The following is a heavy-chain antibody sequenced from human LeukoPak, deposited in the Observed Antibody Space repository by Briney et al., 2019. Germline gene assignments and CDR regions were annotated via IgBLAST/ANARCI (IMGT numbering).Heavy chain of an antibody. CDR2: INPNSGGT. J-gene: IGHJ6*02. CDR1: GYTFTGYY. CDR3: ARELEEYCSSTSCDYYYGMDV. V-gene: IGHV1-2*04. Sequence: ASVKVSCKASGYTFTGYYMHWVRQAPGQGLEWMGWINPNSGGTNYAQKFQGWVTMTRDTSISTAYMELSRLRSDDTAVYYCARELEEYCSSTSCDYYYGMDVWGQGTTVTVSS. D-gene: IGHD2-2*01.